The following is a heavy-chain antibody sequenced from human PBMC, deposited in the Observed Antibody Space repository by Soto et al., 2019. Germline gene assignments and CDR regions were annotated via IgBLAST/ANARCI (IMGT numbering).Heavy chain of an antibody. D-gene: IGHD1-26*01. J-gene: IGHJ4*02. CDR2: ISGSGGST. Sequence: EVQLLESGGGLVQPGGSLRLSCAASGFTFSSYAMSWVRQAPGKGLEWVSAISGSGGSTYYADSVKGRFTISRDNSKNTLYLQMNSLRAEDTAVYYYAKDQWDRRAVRDLDYWGQGTLVTVSS. CDR3: AKDQWDRRAVRDLDY. CDR1: GFTFSSYA. V-gene: IGHV3-23*01.